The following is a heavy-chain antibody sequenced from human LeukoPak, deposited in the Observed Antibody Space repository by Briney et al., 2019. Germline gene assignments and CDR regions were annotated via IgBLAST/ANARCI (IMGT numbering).Heavy chain of an antibody. CDR1: GFTFSSNG. J-gene: IGHJ4*02. D-gene: IGHD1-26*01. V-gene: IGHV3-33*01. Sequence: GGSLRLSCAASGFTFSSNGMQWVRQAPGKGLEWVAVIWYDGSKKYYTDSVKGRFTVSRDNAKNTLYLQMNSLRAEDTAVYYCARLSGSYLDYWGQGTLVTVSS. CDR2: IWYDGSKK. CDR3: ARLSGSYLDY.